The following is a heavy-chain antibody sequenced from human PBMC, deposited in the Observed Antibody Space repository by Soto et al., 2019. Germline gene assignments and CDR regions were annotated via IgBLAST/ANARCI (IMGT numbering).Heavy chain of an antibody. Sequence: GGSLRLSCAASGFTVSSNYMSWVRQAPGKGLEWVSVIYSGGSTYYADSVKGRFTISRDNSKNTLYLQMNSLRAEDTAVYYCARDRDYGSGSYYFDYWGQGTLVTVSS. V-gene: IGHV3-66*01. J-gene: IGHJ4*02. CDR3: ARDRDYGSGSYYFDY. CDR2: IYSGGST. D-gene: IGHD3-10*01. CDR1: GFTVSSNY.